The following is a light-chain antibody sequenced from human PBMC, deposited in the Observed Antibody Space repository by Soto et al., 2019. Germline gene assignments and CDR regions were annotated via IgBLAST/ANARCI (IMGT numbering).Light chain of an antibody. CDR2: DVS. Sequence: QSVLTQSASVSGSPGQSITISCTGTSSDVGASKSVSWYQHHPGKAPKLLIYDVSSRPSGVSNRFSGSKSGSTASLTISGLQAEDEADYYCNSYTSSGRYVFGTGTKLTVL. CDR3: NSYTSSGRYV. V-gene: IGLV2-14*03. J-gene: IGLJ1*01. CDR1: SSDVGASKS.